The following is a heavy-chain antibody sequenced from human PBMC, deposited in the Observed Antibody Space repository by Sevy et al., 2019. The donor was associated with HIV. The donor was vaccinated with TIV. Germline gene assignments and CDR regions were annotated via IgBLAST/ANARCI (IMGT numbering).Heavy chain of an antibody. V-gene: IGHV3-30-3*01. CDR1: GFTFSSYA. Sequence: GGSLRLSCATSGFTFSSYAMHWVRQAPGKGLEWVAVICDDGGTKYYADSVKGRFTISRDNSKNTLYLQMSSLRAEDTAVYYCARDQCMSAADCEHWGQGTLVTVSS. D-gene: IGHD6-13*01. CDR3: ARDQCMSAADCEH. J-gene: IGHJ1*01. CDR2: ICDDGGTK.